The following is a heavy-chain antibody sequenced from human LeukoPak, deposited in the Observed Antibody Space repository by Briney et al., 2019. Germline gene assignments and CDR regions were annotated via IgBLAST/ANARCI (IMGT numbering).Heavy chain of an antibody. CDR2: INPNSGGT. V-gene: IGHV1-2*02. CDR3: ARAGSWHSPFDY. D-gene: IGHD6-13*01. CDR1: GYTFTGYY. J-gene: IGHJ4*02. Sequence: ASVKVSCKASGYTFTGYYRHWVRQAPGQGLEWMGWINPNSGGTNYAQKFQGRVTMTRDTSISTAYMELSRLRSDDTAVYYCARAGSWHSPFDYWGQGTLVTASS.